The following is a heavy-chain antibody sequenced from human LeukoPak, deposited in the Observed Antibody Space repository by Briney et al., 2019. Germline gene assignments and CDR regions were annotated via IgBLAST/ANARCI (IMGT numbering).Heavy chain of an antibody. CDR3: ARRMAGTKHFDL. CDR2: IYYSGTT. V-gene: IGHV4-39*01. D-gene: IGHD5-24*01. CDR1: GGSISSSSYY. Sequence: WETLSPTCTVSGGSISSSSYYWAWIRQPPGKGLQWIGYIYYSGTTFYNPSLKSRVTMSVDTSKNQFSLNLGPVTAADTAVYYCARRMAGTKHFDLWGRGTLVTVSS. J-gene: IGHJ2*01.